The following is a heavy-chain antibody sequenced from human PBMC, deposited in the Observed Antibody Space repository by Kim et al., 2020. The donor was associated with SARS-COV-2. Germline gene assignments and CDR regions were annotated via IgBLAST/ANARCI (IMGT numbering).Heavy chain of an antibody. CDR1: GGSISSSSYY. D-gene: IGHD3-9*01. J-gene: IGHJ4*02. V-gene: IGHV4-39*01. Sequence: SETLSLTCTVSGGSISSSSYYWGWIRQPPGKGLEWIGSIYYSGSTYYNPSLKSRVTISVDTSKNQFSLKLSSVTAADTAVYYCARLKLRYFDWLYYFDYWGQGTLVTVSS. CDR3: ARLKLRYFDWLYYFDY. CDR2: IYYSGST.